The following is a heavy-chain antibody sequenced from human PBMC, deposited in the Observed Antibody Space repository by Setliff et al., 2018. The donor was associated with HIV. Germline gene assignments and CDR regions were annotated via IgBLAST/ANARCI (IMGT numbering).Heavy chain of an antibody. V-gene: IGHV4-39*02. CDR3: AREDYYYYGMDV. CDR2: IYHTGST. J-gene: IGHJ6*02. CDR1: GGSINSTSYY. Sequence: SETLSLTCTVSGGSINSTSYYWGWIRQPPGNGLEWIGSIYHTGSTYYKPSLKSRVTISVDTSKNQFSLRLSSVAAGGTAVYYCAREDYYYYGMDVWGQGTTVTVSS.